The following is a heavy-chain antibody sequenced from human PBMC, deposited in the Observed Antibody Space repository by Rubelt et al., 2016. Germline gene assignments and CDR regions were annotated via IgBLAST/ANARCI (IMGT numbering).Heavy chain of an antibody. CDR1: GYNFTDYY. CDR3: VRDGATWYEDF. V-gene: IGHV1-2*06. D-gene: IGHD6-13*01. J-gene: IGHJ4*02. Sequence: VQLVQSGAEVKKPGESLKISCTASGYNFTDYYMHWVRQAPGQGLEWMGRINPNNAGTNYAQKFQGRITMTRDTSISKAFMELNRLRSDETAVYYCVRDGATWYEDFWGQGTLVTVSS. CDR2: INPNNAGT.